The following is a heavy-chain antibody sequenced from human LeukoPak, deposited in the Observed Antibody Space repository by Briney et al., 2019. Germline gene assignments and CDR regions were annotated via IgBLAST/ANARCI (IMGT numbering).Heavy chain of an antibody. V-gene: IGHV3-7*01. D-gene: IGHD6-6*01. CDR1: GFTFSTYW. J-gene: IGHJ4*02. CDR2: LKRDGSEE. CDR3: ARDYRSSSGRSIDY. Sequence: GGSLRLSCAASGFTFSTYWMTWVRQPPGKGLEWVANLKRDGSEEYYVDSVKGRFTISRDNAKNSLYLQMNSLRAEDTAVYYCARDYRSSSGRSIDYWGQGTLVTVSS.